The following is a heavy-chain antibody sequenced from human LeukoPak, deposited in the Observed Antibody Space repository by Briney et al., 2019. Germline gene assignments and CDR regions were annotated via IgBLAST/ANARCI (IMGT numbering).Heavy chain of an antibody. CDR1: GYIFTSDG. J-gene: IGHJ6*02. CDR2: ISAYNGNT. D-gene: IGHD3-10*01. V-gene: IGHV1-18*01. CDR3: ARDQIPVRYGSGSRAAYYYYGMDV. Sequence: ASVKVSCKASGYIFTSDGISWVRQAPGQGLEWMGWISAYNGNTNYAQKLQGRVTMTTDTSTSTAYMELRSLRSDDTAVYYCARDQIPVRYGSGSRAAYYYYGMDVWGQGTAVTVSS.